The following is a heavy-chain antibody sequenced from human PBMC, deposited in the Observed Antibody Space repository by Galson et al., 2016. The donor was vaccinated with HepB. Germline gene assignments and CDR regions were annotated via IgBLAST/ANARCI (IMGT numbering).Heavy chain of an antibody. D-gene: IGHD2-15*01. Sequence: SLRLSCAASGFTFRNYWMSWVRQAPGKGLEWVANIKEDESEKYYEDSVKGRFTISRDNPKNSLYLQMNSLRAEDTAVYYCARDVRGGHFDYWGQGTLVTVSS. CDR2: IKEDESEK. CDR1: GFTFRNYW. J-gene: IGHJ4*02. CDR3: ARDVRGGHFDY. V-gene: IGHV3-7*03.